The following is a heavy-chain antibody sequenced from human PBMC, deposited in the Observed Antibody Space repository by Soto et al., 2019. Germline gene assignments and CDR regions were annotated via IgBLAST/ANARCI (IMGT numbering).Heavy chain of an antibody. CDR2: IDIGGNT. Sequence: EVQVVESGGGLVQPGGSLRLSCAASGFSVTNNYMNWVRQAPGKGLEWVSIIDIGGNTYYADSVKDRFTISRDNSRNTLYLQMDRLRAEDTAVYYCARGRGSTGYLGREHYFDYWGQGTLVTVSP. V-gene: IGHV3-66*01. CDR3: ARGRGSTGYLGREHYFDY. J-gene: IGHJ4*02. D-gene: IGHD3-22*01. CDR1: GFSVTNNY.